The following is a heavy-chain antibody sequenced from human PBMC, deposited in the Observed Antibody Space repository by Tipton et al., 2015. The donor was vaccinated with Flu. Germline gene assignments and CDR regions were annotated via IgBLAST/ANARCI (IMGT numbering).Heavy chain of an antibody. CDR2: IKQDGSEK. CDR3: ARDWRTGELSLSPYYFDY. V-gene: IGHV3-7*01. D-gene: IGHD3-16*02. CDR1: GFTFSSYW. Sequence: SLRLSCAASGFTFSSYWMSWVRQAPGKGLEWVANIKQDGSEKYYVDSVKGRFTISRDNAKNSLYLQMNSLRAEDTAVYYCARDWRTGELSLSPYYFDYWGQGTLVTVSS. J-gene: IGHJ4*02.